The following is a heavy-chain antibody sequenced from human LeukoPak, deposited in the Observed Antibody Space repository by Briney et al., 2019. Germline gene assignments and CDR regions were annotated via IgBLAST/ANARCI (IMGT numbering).Heavy chain of an antibody. CDR1: GGSISSSSYY. D-gene: IGHD2-15*01. V-gene: IGHV4-39*01. Sequence: PSETLSLTCTVSGGSISSSSYYWGWIRQPPGKGLEWIGSIYYSGTTYYNPSLKSRVTISVDTSKNQFSLKLTSVTAADTAVYHCARHGRVADAFDIWGQGTMVTVSS. CDR3: ARHGRVADAFDI. CDR2: IYYSGTT. J-gene: IGHJ3*02.